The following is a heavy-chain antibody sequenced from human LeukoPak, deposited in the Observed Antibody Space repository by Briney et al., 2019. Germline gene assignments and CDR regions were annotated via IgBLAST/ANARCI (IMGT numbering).Heavy chain of an antibody. D-gene: IGHD5-18*01. J-gene: IGHJ4*02. CDR1: GYTFTSYG. V-gene: IGHV1-18*01. CDR3: ARSLPGRGYSYGPKDY. CDR2: ISAYNGNT. Sequence: ASVKVSCKASGYTFTSYGISWVRQAPGQGLEWMGWISAYNGNTSYAQKFQGRVTMTRDTSTSTVYMELSSLRSEDTAVYYCARSLPGRGYSYGPKDYWGQGTLVAVSS.